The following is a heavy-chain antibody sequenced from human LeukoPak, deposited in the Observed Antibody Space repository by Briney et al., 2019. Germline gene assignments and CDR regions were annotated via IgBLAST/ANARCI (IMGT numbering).Heavy chain of an antibody. CDR2: VTYDGSRK. CDR3: AREVALSGYYPRGRDYYYYGFDV. CDR1: GFSFSFYP. Sequence: PGGTLRLSCAASGFSFSFYPMHWVPQAPGKGPEWVAVVTYDGSRKYYADSVKGRVTIPRDNSMNTLNLQMDSLRAEDAAVYYCAREVALSGYYPRGRDYYYYGFDVWGGGTTVTVS. J-gene: IGHJ6*02. D-gene: IGHD3-3*01. V-gene: IGHV3-30-3*01.